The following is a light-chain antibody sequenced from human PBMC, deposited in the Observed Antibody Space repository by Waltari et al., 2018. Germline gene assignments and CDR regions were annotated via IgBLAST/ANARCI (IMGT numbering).Light chain of an antibody. Sequence: VVMTQSPLSLPVTLGQPASISCKSRQSLVHSDGNTYLNWLQQRPGQSPRRLFYKVSDRDSGVPDRFSGSGSGTDFTLKISRVEAEDVGVYYCMQGTHWPRTFGQGTKVEIK. J-gene: IGKJ1*01. CDR2: KVS. CDR3: MQGTHWPRT. V-gene: IGKV2-30*02. CDR1: QSLVHSDGNTY.